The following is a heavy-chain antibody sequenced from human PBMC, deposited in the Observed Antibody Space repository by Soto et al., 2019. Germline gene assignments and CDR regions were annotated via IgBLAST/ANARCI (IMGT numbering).Heavy chain of an antibody. V-gene: IGHV3-30*18. CDR1: ELTFSSYG. Sequence: PGGSLRLSCVASELTFSSYGMHWVRQAPGKCLEWVAVISYDGSNKYYADSVKGRFTISRDNSKNTLYLQMNSLRAEDTAVYYCAKGASDYYDSSGYYNYWGQGTLVTVSS. CDR2: ISYDGSNK. D-gene: IGHD3-22*01. CDR3: AKGASDYYDSSGYYNY. J-gene: IGHJ4*02.